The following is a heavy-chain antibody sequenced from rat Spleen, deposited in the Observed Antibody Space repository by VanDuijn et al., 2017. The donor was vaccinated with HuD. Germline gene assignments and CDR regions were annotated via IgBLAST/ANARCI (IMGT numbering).Heavy chain of an antibody. D-gene: IGHD1-11*01. CDR3: SGSRVPWYLDF. CDR1: GFTFNNYW. Sequence: EVKLVESGGGLVQPGRSFKLSCVASGFTFNNYWMSWIRQAPGKGLEWVSSINTDGGSTYYSDSVKGRFTMSRDNAENTVYLQMNSLRSEDTATYYCSGSRVPWYLDFWGPGTMVTVSS. V-gene: IGHV5-58*01. J-gene: IGHJ1*01. CDR2: INTDGGST.